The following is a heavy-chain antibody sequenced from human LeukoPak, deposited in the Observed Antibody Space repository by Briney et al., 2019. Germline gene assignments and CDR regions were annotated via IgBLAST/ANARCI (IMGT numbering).Heavy chain of an antibody. V-gene: IGHV4-59*01. CDR1: GGSINSYY. Sequence: SETLSLTCTVSGGSINSYYWSWIRQPPGKGLEWIGYIYYSGSTNYNPSLKSRVTLSIDTSKNQFSLKLSSVTAADTAVYYCARFWNYYYYMDVWGKGTTVTVSS. CDR3: ARFWNYYYYMDV. J-gene: IGHJ6*03. D-gene: IGHD1-1*01. CDR2: IYYSGST.